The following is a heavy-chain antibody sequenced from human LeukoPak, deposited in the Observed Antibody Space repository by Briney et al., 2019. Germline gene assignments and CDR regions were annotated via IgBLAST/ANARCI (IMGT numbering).Heavy chain of an antibody. CDR2: IYTSGST. Sequence: TLSLTCTVSGGSISSGSYYWSWIRQPAGKGLEWIGRIYTSGSTNYNPSLKSRVTISVDTSKNQFSLKLSSVTAADTAVYYCAREGEDCSSTSCYRWFDPWGQGTLVTVSS. CDR3: AREGEDCSSTSCYRWFDP. V-gene: IGHV4-61*02. J-gene: IGHJ5*02. CDR1: GGSISSGSYY. D-gene: IGHD2-2*01.